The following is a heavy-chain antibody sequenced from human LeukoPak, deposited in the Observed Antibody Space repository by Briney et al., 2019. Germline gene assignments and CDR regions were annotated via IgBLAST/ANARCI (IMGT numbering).Heavy chain of an antibody. CDR1: GGSFSGYY. Sequence: PSETLSLTCAVYGGSFSGYYWSWIRQPPGKGLEWIGEINHSGSTNYNPSLKSRVTISVDTSKNQFSLKLSSVTAADTAVYYCAGGGSRIWFDPWGQGTLVTVSS. V-gene: IGHV4-34*01. CDR2: INHSGST. CDR3: AGGGSRIWFDP. J-gene: IGHJ5*02.